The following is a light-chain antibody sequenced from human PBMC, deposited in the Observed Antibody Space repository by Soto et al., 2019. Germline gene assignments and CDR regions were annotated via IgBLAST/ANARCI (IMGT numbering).Light chain of an antibody. CDR2: GAS. Sequence: EIVLTHSPGTLSLSPCERATLSFRASQSVGKSLAWYQQKPGQAPRLLIYGASTRATGIPDRFSGSGSGTDFTLTISRLEPEDFAVYYCQQYGGSPRTFGQGTKVDI. CDR1: QSVGKS. CDR3: QQYGGSPRT. J-gene: IGKJ1*01. V-gene: IGKV3-20*01.